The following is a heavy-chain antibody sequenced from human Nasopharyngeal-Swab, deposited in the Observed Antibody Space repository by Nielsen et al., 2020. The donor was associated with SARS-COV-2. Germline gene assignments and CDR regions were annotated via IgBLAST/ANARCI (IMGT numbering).Heavy chain of an antibody. CDR3: ARDLGYCSGGSCYSSDYYGMDV. CDR1: GFTFGRFW. CDR2: IKEDGSET. Sequence: GESLKISCAASGFTFGRFWMTWDRQAPGKGLEWVANIKEDGSETNYVESVKGRFTISRDNAKNSLYLQMNSLRAEDTAVYYCARDLGYCSGGSCYSSDYYGMDVWGQGTTVTVSS. D-gene: IGHD2-15*01. J-gene: IGHJ6*02. V-gene: IGHV3-7*01.